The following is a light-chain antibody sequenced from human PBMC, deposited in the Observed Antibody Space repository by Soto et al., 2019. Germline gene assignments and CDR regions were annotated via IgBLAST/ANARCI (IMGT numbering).Light chain of an antibody. V-gene: IGLV4-69*02. Sequence: QLVLTQSPSASASLGASVKLTCTLDSGHSNYPIAWHQQQPEKGPRFLMRLNSDGSHNKGDGIPNRFSGSSSGAERYLTISSLQSEDEADYFCQTWGSGDWVFGGGTKLTVL. CDR3: QTWGSGDWV. J-gene: IGLJ3*02. CDR2: LNSDGSH. CDR1: SGHSNYP.